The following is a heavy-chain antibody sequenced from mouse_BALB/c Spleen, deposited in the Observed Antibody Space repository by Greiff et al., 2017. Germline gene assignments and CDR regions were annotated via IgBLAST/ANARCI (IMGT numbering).Heavy chain of an antibody. CDR1: GFTFSSYA. CDR3: ARDRDYVWFAY. D-gene: IGHD1-1*02. J-gene: IGHJ3*01. CDR2: ISSGGSYT. V-gene: IGHV5-9-4*01. Sequence: EVKLVESGGGLVKPGGSLKLSCAASGFTFSSYAMSWVRQSPEKRLEWVAEISSGGSYTYYPDTVTGRFTISRDNAKNTLYLEMSSLRSEDTAMYYCARDRDYVWFAYWGQGTLVTVSA.